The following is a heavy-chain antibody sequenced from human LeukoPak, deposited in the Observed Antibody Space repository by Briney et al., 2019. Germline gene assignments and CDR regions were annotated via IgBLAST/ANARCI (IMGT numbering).Heavy chain of an antibody. D-gene: IGHD3/OR15-3a*01. CDR1: GGSISNYD. CDR2: IYNSGST. J-gene: IGHJ4*02. V-gene: IGHV4-59*01. Sequence: AETQPLTCTVSGGSISNYDWSWIRQFPGKGLEWTGYIYNSGSTNYNPSLESRVTISKDTSKNQFSLKLSSVTAADTAVYYCARVGAALDNFDYWGQGTL. CDR3: ARVGAALDNFDY.